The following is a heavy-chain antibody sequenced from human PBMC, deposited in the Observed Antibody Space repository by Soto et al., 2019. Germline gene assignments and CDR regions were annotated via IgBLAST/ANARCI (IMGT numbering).Heavy chain of an antibody. CDR2: ISSSSSYI. Sequence: GGSLRRSCGGSGLTFSSYSMNLVRQAPGKGLEWVPSISSSSSYIYYADSVKGRFTISRDNAKNSLYLQMNSLRAEDTAVYYCASLQGYYYYGMDVWGQGTTVTVSS. J-gene: IGHJ6*02. CDR1: GLTFSSYS. V-gene: IGHV3-21*01. CDR3: ASLQGYYYYGMDV.